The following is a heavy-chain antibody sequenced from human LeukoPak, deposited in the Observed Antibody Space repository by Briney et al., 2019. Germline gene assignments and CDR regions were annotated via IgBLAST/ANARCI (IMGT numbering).Heavy chain of an antibody. CDR3: ATYGSGSLFDY. CDR2: IYYSGST. CDR1: GGSISSSSYY. Sequence: SETLSLTCTVSGGSISSSSYYWGWIRQPPGTGLEWIGSIYYSGSTYYNPSLKSRVTISVDTSKNQFSLKLSSVTAADTAVYYCATYGSGSLFDYWGQGTLVTVSS. D-gene: IGHD3-10*01. J-gene: IGHJ4*02. V-gene: IGHV4-39*01.